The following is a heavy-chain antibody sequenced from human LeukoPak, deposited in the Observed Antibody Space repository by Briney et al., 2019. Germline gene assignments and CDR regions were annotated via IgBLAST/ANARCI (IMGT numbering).Heavy chain of an antibody. CDR3: ARGGRADYGMDV. J-gene: IGHJ6*02. V-gene: IGHV1-2*02. CDR1: GYTFTAYY. D-gene: IGHD6-25*01. CDR2: INPDSGGT. Sequence: ASVKVSCKPSGYTFTAYYLHWVRQAPGQGLEGMGWINPDSGGTNYAQKFQGRVTMTRDTSINTAYMVLSSLRSDDTAVYHCARGGRADYGMDVWGQGTTVTVSS.